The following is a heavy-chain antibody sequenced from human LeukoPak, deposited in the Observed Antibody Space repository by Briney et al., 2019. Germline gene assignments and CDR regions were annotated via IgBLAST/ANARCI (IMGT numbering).Heavy chain of an antibody. CDR3: AKVRGRYYDSSGSDQGYYYYMDV. Sequence: GGSLRLSCAASGFTFSSYGMHWVRQAPGKGLEWVAFIRYDGSNKYYADSVKGRFTISRDNSKNTLYLQMNSLRAEDTAVYYCAKVRGRYYDSSGSDQGYYYYMDVWGEGTTVTISS. J-gene: IGHJ6*03. D-gene: IGHD3-22*01. CDR1: GFTFSSYG. CDR2: IRYDGSNK. V-gene: IGHV3-30*02.